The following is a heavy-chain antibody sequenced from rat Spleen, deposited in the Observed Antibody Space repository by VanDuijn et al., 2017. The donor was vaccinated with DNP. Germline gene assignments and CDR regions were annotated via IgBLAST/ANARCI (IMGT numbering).Heavy chain of an antibody. D-gene: IGHD1-7*01. CDR3: ATHDWQG. CDR1: GFTFSDYY. V-gene: IGHV5-20*01. Sequence: EVQLVESGGGLVQPGRSLKLSCATSGFTFSDYYMAWVRQAPTKGLEWVASISYNGGSTYYPDSVKGRFTIARDNPKSSLYLQMDSLRSEDTATYFCATHDWQGWGQGVMVTVSS. J-gene: IGHJ2*01. CDR2: ISYNGGST.